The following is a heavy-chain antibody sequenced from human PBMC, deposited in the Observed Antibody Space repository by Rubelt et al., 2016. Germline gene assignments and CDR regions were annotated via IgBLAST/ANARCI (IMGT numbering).Heavy chain of an antibody. CDR3: GRASSGDDCDY. CDR1: GYTFTRNG. Sequence: QVQLVQSGAEVKKPGASVKVSCKASGYTFTRNGISWVRQAPGQGLEWMGWISAYNGNTNYDQKLQGRVTMTTDTAASTGYMGMRSLRADDTAGYYCGRASSGDDCDYWGQGMLVTVSS. V-gene: IGHV1-18*01. D-gene: IGHD3-22*01. CDR2: ISAYNGNT. J-gene: IGHJ4*02.